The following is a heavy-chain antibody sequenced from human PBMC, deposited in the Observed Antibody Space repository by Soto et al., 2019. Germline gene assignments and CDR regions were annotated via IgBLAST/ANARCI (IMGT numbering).Heavy chain of an antibody. V-gene: IGHV1-69*01. CDR2: IIPIFGTA. CDR1: GGTFSSYA. D-gene: IGHD3-3*01. Sequence: QVQLVQSGAEVKKPGSSVKVSCKASGGTFSSYAISWVRQAPGQGLEWIGGIIPIFGTANYAQKFQGRVTITADESTSTAYMELSSLRSEDTAVYYCAREVTIFGVANYWYFDLWGRGTLVTVSS. J-gene: IGHJ2*01. CDR3: AREVTIFGVANYWYFDL.